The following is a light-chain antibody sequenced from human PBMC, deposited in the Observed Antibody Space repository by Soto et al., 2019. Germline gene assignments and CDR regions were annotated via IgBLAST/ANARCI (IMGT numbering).Light chain of an antibody. J-gene: IGKJ1*01. CDR2: GAS. CDR3: QLYGTSPKT. Sequence: EIVLTQSPGTLSLSPGERATLSCRASETVAGSYLAWYQQKPGQAPRLRIHGASTRATGIADRFSGSGSGTDFTLTISRLEPEDFAVYYCQLYGTSPKTFGQGTKVEI. CDR1: ETVAGSY. V-gene: IGKV3-20*01.